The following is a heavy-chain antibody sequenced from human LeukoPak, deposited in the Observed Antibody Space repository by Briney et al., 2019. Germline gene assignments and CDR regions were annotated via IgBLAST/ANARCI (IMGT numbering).Heavy chain of an antibody. CDR1: GGSINNYY. CDR3: ARDLSRTAAGTNYFDY. D-gene: IGHD6-13*01. V-gene: IGHV4-4*07. J-gene: IGHJ4*02. CDR2: IYTSGGT. Sequence: SETLSLTCIVSGGSINNYYWSWIRQPAGKGLEWIGRIYTSGGTNYNPSLKSRVTMPVDTSKKQFSLKLSSVTAEDTAVYYCARDLSRTAAGTNYFDYWGQGTLVTVSS.